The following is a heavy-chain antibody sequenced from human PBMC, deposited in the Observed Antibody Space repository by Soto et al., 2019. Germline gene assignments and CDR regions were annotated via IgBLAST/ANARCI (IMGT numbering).Heavy chain of an antibody. CDR2: IWYDGSNK. V-gene: IGHV3-33*01. J-gene: IGHJ6*02. CDR1: GFTFSRYG. Sequence: QVQLVESGGGVVQPGRSLRLSCAASGFTFSRYGMHWVRQAPGKGLEWVAVIWYDGSNKYYADSVKGRFTIARDNSKNTLDLQMNSQRAEDTAVYYCARDTARAMVRIYYGMDVWGQGTTVTASS. D-gene: IGHD3-10*01. CDR3: ARDTARAMVRIYYGMDV.